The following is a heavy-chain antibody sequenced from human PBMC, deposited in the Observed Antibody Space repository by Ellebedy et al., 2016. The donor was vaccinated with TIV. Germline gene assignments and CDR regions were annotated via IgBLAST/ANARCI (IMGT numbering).Heavy chain of an antibody. CDR2: ISSEGTTK. J-gene: IGHJ6*03. CDR3: ARDPWIHTGGQYYYYMDV. CDR1: GFTLSFDTYA. D-gene: IGHD5-18*01. V-gene: IGHV3-30*04. Sequence: PGGSLRLSCAASGFTLSFDTYALHWVRQAPGKGLEWVAIISSEGTTKWFADSAKGRFTISRDNSKNTLYLQMNSLRREDTAMYYCARDPWIHTGGQYYYYMDVWGSGTTVTVSS.